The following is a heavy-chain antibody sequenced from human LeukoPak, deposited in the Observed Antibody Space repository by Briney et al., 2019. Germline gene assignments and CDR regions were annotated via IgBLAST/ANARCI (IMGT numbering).Heavy chain of an antibody. J-gene: IGHJ4*02. Sequence: GGSLRLSCAASGFTFSSYAMTWVRQAPGKGLEWDSAISGSGDSTYYADSVKGRFTISRDNLKNTVYLQMSSLRAEDTAVYYCAKRIWSDFWSGYYIDFWGQGSLVTVSS. CDR1: GFTFSSYA. V-gene: IGHV3-23*01. CDR2: ISGSGDST. D-gene: IGHD3-3*01. CDR3: AKRIWSDFWSGYYIDF.